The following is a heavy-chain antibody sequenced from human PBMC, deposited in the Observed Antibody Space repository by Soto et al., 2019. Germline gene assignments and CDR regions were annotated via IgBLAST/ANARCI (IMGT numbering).Heavy chain of an antibody. V-gene: IGHV1-18*01. D-gene: IGHD2-15*01. CDR3: ARGAVVAATRDNWFDP. Sequence: ASVKVSCKASGYTFTSYGISWVRQAPGQGLEWMGWISAYSGNTNYAQKLQGRVTMTTDTSTSTAYMELRSLRSDDTAVYYCARGAVVAATRDNWFDPWGQGTLVTVSS. J-gene: IGHJ5*02. CDR2: ISAYSGNT. CDR1: GYTFTSYG.